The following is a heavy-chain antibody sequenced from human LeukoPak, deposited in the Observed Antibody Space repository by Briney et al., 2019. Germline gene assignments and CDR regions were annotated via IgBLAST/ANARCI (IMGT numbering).Heavy chain of an antibody. D-gene: IGHD1-26*01. V-gene: IGHV3-49*04. J-gene: IGHJ4*02. CDR1: GFTFGDYA. Sequence: GGSLRLSCSASGFTFGDYAMSWVRQAPGKGLEWVGFIRSKAYGGTTEYAASVKGRFTISRDDSKSIAYLQMNSLKTEDTAVYYCTRDLNPYSGSYWRVWGQGTLVTVSS. CDR3: TRDLNPYSGSYWRV. CDR2: IRSKAYGGTT.